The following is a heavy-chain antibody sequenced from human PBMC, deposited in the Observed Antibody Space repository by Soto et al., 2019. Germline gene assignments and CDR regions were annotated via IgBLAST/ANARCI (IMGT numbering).Heavy chain of an antibody. V-gene: IGHV1-24*01. CDR1: GYTLTELS. CDR2: FDPEDGET. Sequence: ASVKVSCKVSGYTLTELSMHWVRQAPGKGLEWMGGFDPEDGETIYAQKFQGRVTMTEDTSTDTAYMELSSLRSEDTAVYYCATGTLPGIAAAGSSGAFDIWGQGTMVTVSS. J-gene: IGHJ3*02. CDR3: ATGTLPGIAAAGSSGAFDI. D-gene: IGHD6-13*01.